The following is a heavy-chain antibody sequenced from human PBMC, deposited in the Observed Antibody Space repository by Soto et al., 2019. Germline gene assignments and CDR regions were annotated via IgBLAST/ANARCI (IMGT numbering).Heavy chain of an antibody. Sequence: QVQLVESGGGLVKPGGSLRLSCAASGFTFSDYYMSWIRQARGKGLEWVSYIISSSSYTNQADSVKGRVTISRDNAKNSRYLQMTSLRAEDTTVYYRARQGAGDSPRYYCNGMDVWGQGTTVTVSS. D-gene: IGHD1-26*01. CDR1: GFTFSDYY. CDR3: ARQGAGDSPRYYCNGMDV. J-gene: IGHJ6*02. CDR2: IISSSSYT. V-gene: IGHV3-11*05.